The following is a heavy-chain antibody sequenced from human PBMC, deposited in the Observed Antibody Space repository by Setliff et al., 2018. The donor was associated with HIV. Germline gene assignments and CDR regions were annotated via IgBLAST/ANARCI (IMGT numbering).Heavy chain of an antibody. Sequence: GGSLKLSCAASGFTFSSYGMNWVRQAPGKGLEWVDRIKSNTDYGTTDYAAPLKGRFTISRDDSKNTLFLQMKSLKTEDTAVYYCTKGTRYSGFWGQGTLVTVS. V-gene: IGHV3-15*01. CDR2: IKSNTDYGTT. CDR3: TKGTRYSGF. J-gene: IGHJ4*02. D-gene: IGHD6-13*01. CDR1: GFTFSSYG.